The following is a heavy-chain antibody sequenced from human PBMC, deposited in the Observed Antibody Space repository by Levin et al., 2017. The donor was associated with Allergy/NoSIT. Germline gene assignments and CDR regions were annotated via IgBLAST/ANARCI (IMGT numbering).Heavy chain of an antibody. J-gene: IGHJ4*02. V-gene: IGHV4-30-4*01. Sequence: SQTLSLTCTVSGRSISSGNYYWTWIRQPPGKGLEWIGYIYYSGTTYYNPSLKSRVTISVDTSMNHFSLKLASVTAADTAVYYCARGQFWSGFDYWGQGTLVAASS. CDR2: IYYSGTT. D-gene: IGHD3-3*02. CDR3: ARGQFWSGFDY. CDR1: GRSISSGNYY.